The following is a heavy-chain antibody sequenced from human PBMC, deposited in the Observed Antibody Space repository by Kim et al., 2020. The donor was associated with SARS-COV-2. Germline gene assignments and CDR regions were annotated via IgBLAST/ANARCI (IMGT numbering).Heavy chain of an antibody. V-gene: IGHV4-34*01. CDR2: INRSGST. CDR1: GGSLSRFY. J-gene: IGHJ4*02. D-gene: IGHD6-6*01. Sequence: SETLSLTCAVYGGSLSRFYWTWIRQPPGKGLEWIGEINRSGSTNYNPSLKSRVAMSLHTSQSHFSLNLTSVTAADTAVYFCARVSIAGRHRYFDFWGQGTLVTVSS. CDR3: ARVSIAGRHRYFDF.